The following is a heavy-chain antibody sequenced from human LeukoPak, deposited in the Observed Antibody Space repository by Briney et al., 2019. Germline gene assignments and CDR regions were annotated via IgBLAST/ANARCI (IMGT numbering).Heavy chain of an antibody. CDR2: MNPNSGNT. V-gene: IGHV1-8*01. CDR1: GYTFTSYD. Sequence: ASVKVSCKASGYTFTSYDINWVRQATGQGLEWMGWMNPNSGNTGYAQKFQGRVTMTRNTSISTAYMELSSLRSEDTAVYYCASENLAPAGDYYYGMDVWGQGTTVTVSS. J-gene: IGHJ6*02. CDR3: ASENLAPAGDYYYGMDV.